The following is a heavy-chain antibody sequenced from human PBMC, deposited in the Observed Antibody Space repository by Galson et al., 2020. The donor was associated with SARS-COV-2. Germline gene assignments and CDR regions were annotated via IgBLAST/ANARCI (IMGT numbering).Heavy chain of an antibody. V-gene: IGHV1-46*03. CDR1: YY. CDR3: ARDKWELPGYYYYGMDV. CDR2: INPSGGST. D-gene: IGHD1-26*01. Sequence: YYMHWVRQAPGQGLEWMGIINPSGGSTSYAQKFQGRVTMTRDTSTSTVYMELSSLRSEDTAVYYCARDKWELPGYYYYGMDVWGQGTTVTVSS. J-gene: IGHJ6*02.